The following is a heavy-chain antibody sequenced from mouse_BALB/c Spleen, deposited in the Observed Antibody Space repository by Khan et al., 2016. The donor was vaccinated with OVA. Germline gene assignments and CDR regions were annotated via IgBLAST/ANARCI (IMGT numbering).Heavy chain of an antibody. CDR2: INPDSSTI. CDR3: ARPKGYDGYFDY. CDR1: GFDFSRYW. Sequence: EVKLLESGGGLVQPGGSLKLSCAASGFDFSRYWMSWVRQAPGKGLEWIGEINPDSSTIKYTPSLKDKFIISRDNAKNTLYLQMSKVRSEATALYYCARPKGYDGYFDYWGQGTTLTVSS. V-gene: IGHV4-1*02. J-gene: IGHJ2*01. D-gene: IGHD2-14*01.